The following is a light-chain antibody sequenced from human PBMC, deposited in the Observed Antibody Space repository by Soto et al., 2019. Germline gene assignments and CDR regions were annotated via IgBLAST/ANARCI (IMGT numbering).Light chain of an antibody. CDR1: NSDIGGYNS. J-gene: IGLJ2*01. CDR2: GVT. V-gene: IGLV2-14*01. CDR3: SSYAGFNDRDVV. Sequence: QSALTQPSSVSGSPGQSITISCTGSNSDIGGYNSVSWYQQHPGKAPKLLIFGVTNRPSGVSDRFSGSKSGNSASLTISALPAEEEADYYCSSYAGFNDRDVVFGGGTKLTVL.